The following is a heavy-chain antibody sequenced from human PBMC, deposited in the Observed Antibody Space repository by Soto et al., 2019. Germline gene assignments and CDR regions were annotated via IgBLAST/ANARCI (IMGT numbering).Heavy chain of an antibody. CDR2: IYYSGST. Sequence: SETLSLTCTVSGGSVSSGSYYWSWIRQPPGKGLEWIGYIYYSGSTNYNPSLKSRVTISVDTSKNQFSLKLSSVTAADTAAYYCAREESYYDSSGPGVYGMDVWGQGTTVTVSS. CDR1: GGSVSSGSYY. CDR3: AREESYYDSSGPGVYGMDV. J-gene: IGHJ6*02. D-gene: IGHD3-22*01. V-gene: IGHV4-61*01.